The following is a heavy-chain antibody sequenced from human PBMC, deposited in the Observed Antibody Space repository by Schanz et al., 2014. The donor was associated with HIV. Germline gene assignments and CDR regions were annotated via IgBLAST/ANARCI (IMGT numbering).Heavy chain of an antibody. V-gene: IGHV3-23*01. CDR1: GFTFSSYA. Sequence: EVQLLESGGGLVQPGGSLRLSCAASGFTFSSYAMSWVRQAPGKGLEWVSAISGSSITYSADSVKGRFTISRDNSKNTLYLQMNSLRAEDTAVYYCAKRRDSGYAYFDYWGQGTLVTVSS. D-gene: IGHD1-1*01. J-gene: IGHJ4*02. CDR2: ISGSSIT. CDR3: AKRRDSGYAYFDY.